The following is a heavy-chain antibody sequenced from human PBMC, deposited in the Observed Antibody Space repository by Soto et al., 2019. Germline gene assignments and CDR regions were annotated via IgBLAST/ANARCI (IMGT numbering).Heavy chain of an antibody. CDR3: ATRRYYYGSGSYYYFDY. CDR2: INHSGST. CDR1: GGSFSGYY. J-gene: IGHJ4*02. Sequence: SETLSLTCAVYGGSFSGYYWSWIRQPRGKGLEWIGEINHSGSTNYNPSLKSRVTISVDTSKNQFSLKLSSVTAADTAVYYCATRRYYYGSGSYYYFDYWGQGTLVTVSS. V-gene: IGHV4-34*01. D-gene: IGHD3-10*01.